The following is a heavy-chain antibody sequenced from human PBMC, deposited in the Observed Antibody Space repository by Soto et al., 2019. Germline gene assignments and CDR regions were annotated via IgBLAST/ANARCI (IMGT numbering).Heavy chain of an antibody. CDR3: ARQRVGVVFTDGMDV. V-gene: IGHV5-51*01. Sequence: PGESLKISCKGSGYSFTSYWIGWVRQMPGKVLEWMGIIYPGDSDTRYSPSFQGQVTISADKSISTAYLQWSSLKASDTAMYYCARQRVGVVFTDGMDVWGQGTTVTVSS. J-gene: IGHJ6*02. CDR1: GYSFTSYW. CDR2: IYPGDSDT. D-gene: IGHD1-26*01.